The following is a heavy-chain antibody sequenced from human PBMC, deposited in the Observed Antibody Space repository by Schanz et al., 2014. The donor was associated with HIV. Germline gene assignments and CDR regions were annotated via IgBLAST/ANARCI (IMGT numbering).Heavy chain of an antibody. CDR2: IDSSSSYK. CDR1: GFTFNSYA. D-gene: IGHD6-13*01. J-gene: IGHJ6*02. CDR3: ARTDHLASAGMDYYYGMDV. Sequence: EVQLLESGGGLLHPGGSLRLSCAASGFTFNSYAMNALSWVRQAPGRGLEWVSSIDSSSSYKYYADSVKGRFTISRDNAKNSLYLQMNTLRAEDTAVYYCARTDHLASAGMDYYYGMDVWGQGTTVTVSS. V-gene: IGHV3-21*01.